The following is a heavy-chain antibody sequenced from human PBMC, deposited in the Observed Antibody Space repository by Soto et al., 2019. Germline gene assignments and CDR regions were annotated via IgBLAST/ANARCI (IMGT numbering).Heavy chain of an antibody. D-gene: IGHD2-15*01. Sequence: QVQLVQSGAEVKKPGASVNVSCRASGYTFNYFAIHWLRQAPGQSLEWLGWINPDNGQTKYSQRFQGRVTITRDTSATTAYMALSSLKSEDTAVFYCARGLLARLKQIDNWGQGTLVTVSS. CDR3: ARGLLARLKQIDN. V-gene: IGHV1-3*01. J-gene: IGHJ4*02. CDR1: GYTFNYFA. CDR2: INPDNGQT.